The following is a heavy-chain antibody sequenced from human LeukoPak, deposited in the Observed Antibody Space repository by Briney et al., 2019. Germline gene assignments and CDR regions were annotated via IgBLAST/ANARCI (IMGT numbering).Heavy chain of an antibody. J-gene: IGHJ4*02. D-gene: IGHD6-19*01. Sequence: MSSETLSLTCAVYGGSFSGYYWSWIRQPPGKGLEWIGKINHSGSTNYNPSLKSRVTISVDTSKNQFSLKLSSVTAADTAVYYCASTGIAVAGRVDYWGQGTLVTVSS. V-gene: IGHV4-34*01. CDR1: GGSFSGYY. CDR2: INHSGST. CDR3: ASTGIAVAGRVDY.